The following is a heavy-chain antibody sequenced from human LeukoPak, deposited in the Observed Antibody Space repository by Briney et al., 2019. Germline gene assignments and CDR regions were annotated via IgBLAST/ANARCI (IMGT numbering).Heavy chain of an antibody. CDR3: ARGALEMATMAMDY. CDR1: GFTFRSYG. V-gene: IGHV3-30*02. Sequence: GGSLRLSCAASGFTFRSYGMHWVRQAPGKGLEWVAFIRYDGSNKYYADSVKGRFTISRDNSKNTLYLQMNSLRAEDTAVYYCARGALEMATMAMDYWGQGTLVTVSS. CDR2: IRYDGSNK. D-gene: IGHD5-24*01. J-gene: IGHJ4*02.